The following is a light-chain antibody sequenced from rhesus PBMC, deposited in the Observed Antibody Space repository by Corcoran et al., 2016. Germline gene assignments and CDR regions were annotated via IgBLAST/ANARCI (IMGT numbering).Light chain of an antibody. CDR2: KAS. Sequence: DIQMTQSPSSLSASVGDRVTITCRTSENVNNYLNWYQQKPGKAPKLLIYKASTFQSGVPSRFSGSGSGTEYTFTISRLQSEDVATYYCQHNYGTPFTFGPGTKLDIK. J-gene: IGKJ3*01. V-gene: IGKV1-74*01. CDR3: QHNYGTPFT. CDR1: ENVNNY.